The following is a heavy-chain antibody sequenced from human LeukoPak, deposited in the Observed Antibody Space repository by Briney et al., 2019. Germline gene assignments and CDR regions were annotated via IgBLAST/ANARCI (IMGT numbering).Heavy chain of an antibody. CDR2: IGSSGNTI. D-gene: IGHD6-19*01. CDR1: GFTFSGYI. J-gene: IGHJ4*02. Sequence: GGSLRLSCAASGFTFSGYIMNWVRQAPGKGLEWVSFIGSSGNTIYYADSVKGRFTVSRDNAKNSLHLQMNSLRAEDTAVYYCVRDQWLDYWGQGTLVTVSS. V-gene: IGHV3-48*01. CDR3: VRDQWLDY.